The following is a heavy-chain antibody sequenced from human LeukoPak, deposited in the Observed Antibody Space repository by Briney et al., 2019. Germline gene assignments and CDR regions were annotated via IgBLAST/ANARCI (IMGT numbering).Heavy chain of an antibody. CDR3: ARVFGSGSYIDY. CDR2: IKSRSSTI. CDR1: RFTFSNYG. V-gene: IGHV3-48*04. J-gene: IGHJ4*02. Sequence: GGSLRLSCAASRFTFSNYGVNWVRQAPGKGLEWVSYIKSRSSTIYYADSVRGRFTISRDNAKNSLYLQMNSLRADDTAVYYCARVFGSGSYIDYWGQGTLVTVSS. D-gene: IGHD6-19*01.